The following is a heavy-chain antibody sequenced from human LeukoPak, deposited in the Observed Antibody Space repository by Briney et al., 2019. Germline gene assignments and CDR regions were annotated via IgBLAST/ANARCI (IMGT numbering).Heavy chain of an antibody. J-gene: IGHJ4*02. CDR2: INHSGST. Sequence: SETLSLTCAVSGGSISSSNWWRWVRQPPGKGLEWIGEINHSGSTNYNPSLKSRVTISVDKSKNQVSLKLSSVTAADTAVYYCASSRSSSWYYWGQGTLVTVSS. CDR3: ASSRSSSWYY. D-gene: IGHD6-13*01. V-gene: IGHV4-4*02. CDR1: GGSISSSNW.